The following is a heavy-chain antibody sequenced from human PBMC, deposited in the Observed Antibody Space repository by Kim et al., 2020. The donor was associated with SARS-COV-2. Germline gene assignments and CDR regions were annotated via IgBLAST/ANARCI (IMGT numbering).Heavy chain of an antibody. D-gene: IGHD1-26*01. CDR1: GFSFSSYS. V-gene: IGHV3-21*01. CDR3: AGDVGPYAY. CDR2: ITSSSSYL. Sequence: GGSLRLSCAASGFSFSSYSMNWVRQAPGKGLEWVSYITSSSSYLSYADSVKGRFTISRDNAKNSLFLQMNSLRAEDTAVYYCAGDVGPYAYWGQGTLVTVSS. J-gene: IGHJ4*02.